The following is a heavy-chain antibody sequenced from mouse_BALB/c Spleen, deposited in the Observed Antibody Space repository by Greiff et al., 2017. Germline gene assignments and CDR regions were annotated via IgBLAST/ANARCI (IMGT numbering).Heavy chain of an antibody. V-gene: IGHV5-12-2*01. CDR1: GFTFSSYT. CDR3: ARPYYGSSYVYFDY. D-gene: IGHD1-1*01. J-gene: IGHJ2*01. CDR2: ISNGVGST. Sequence: DVKLVESGGGLVQPGGSLKLSCAASGFTFSSYTMSWVRQTPEKRLEWVAYISNGVGSTYYPDTVKGRFTISRDNAKNTLYLQMSSLKSEDTAMYYCARPYYGSSYVYFDYWGQGTTLTVSS.